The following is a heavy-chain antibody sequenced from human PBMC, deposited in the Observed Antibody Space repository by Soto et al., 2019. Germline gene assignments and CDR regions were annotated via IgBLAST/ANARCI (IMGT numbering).Heavy chain of an antibody. V-gene: IGHV1-18*04. J-gene: IGHJ4*02. D-gene: IGHD4-4*01. CDR1: GYTFTSYG. CDR3: ARVPSFSTLDY. CDR2: ISAYNGDT. Sequence: ASVKVSCKASGYTFTSYGVSWVRQAPGQGLEWMGWISAYNGDTKYSQKFQGRVTMTTDTSTSTAYMELRSLRSDDTAVYYCARVPSFSTLDYWGQGSLVTVS.